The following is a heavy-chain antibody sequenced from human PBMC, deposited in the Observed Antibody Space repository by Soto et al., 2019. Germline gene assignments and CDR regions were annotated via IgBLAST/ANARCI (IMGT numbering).Heavy chain of an antibody. CDR3: ARGGYVWGSYRYYFDY. D-gene: IGHD3-16*02. CDR1: GYSISSSNW. J-gene: IGHJ4*02. V-gene: IGHV4-28*03. CDR2: IYYTGST. Sequence: SETLSLTCAVSGYSISSSNWWGWIRQPPGKGLEWIGYIYYTGSTHYNPSLKSRVTMSVDTSKNQFSLKLSSVTAADTAVYYCARGGYVWGSYRYYFDYWGQGTLVTVSS.